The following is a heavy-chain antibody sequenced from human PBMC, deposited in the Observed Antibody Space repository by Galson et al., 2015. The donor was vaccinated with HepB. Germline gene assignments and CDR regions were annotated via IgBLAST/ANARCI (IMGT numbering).Heavy chain of an antibody. D-gene: IGHD5-18*01. Sequence: SVKVSCKASGYTFTGYYMHWVRQAPGQGLEWMGWINPNSGGTNYAQKFQGWVTMTRDTSISTAYMELSRLRSDDTAVYYCARASELLHSPSGGDTAMDYFDYWGQGTLVTVSS. J-gene: IGHJ4*02. CDR1: GYTFTGYY. CDR2: INPNSGGT. V-gene: IGHV1-2*04. CDR3: ARASELLHSPSGGDTAMDYFDY.